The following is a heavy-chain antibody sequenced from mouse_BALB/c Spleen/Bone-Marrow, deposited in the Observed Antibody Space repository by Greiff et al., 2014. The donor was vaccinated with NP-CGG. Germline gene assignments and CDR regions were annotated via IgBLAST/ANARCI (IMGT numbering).Heavy chain of an antibody. V-gene: IGHV1-80*01. CDR2: IYPGNGDT. Sequence: QVQLQHSGAELVRPGSSVKISCKASGYAFSSYWMNWVKQRPGQGLEWIGQIYPGNGDTNYSGKFKGKATLTADESSSTAYMQLSSLTSEDSAVYFCAFGNYDFDYWGQGTTLTVSS. J-gene: IGHJ2*01. CDR3: AFGNYDFDY. D-gene: IGHD2-1*01. CDR1: GYAFSSYW.